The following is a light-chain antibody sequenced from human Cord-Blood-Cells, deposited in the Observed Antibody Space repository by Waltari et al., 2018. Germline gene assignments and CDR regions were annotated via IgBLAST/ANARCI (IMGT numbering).Light chain of an antibody. CDR2: GAS. V-gene: IGKV3-20*01. CDR3: QQYGSSLLT. Sequence: EIVLTQSPGTLSLSPGERATLSCRASQMVSSGYSAWYQQKPGQAPRLLIYGASSRATGIPYRFSGSGSGTDFTLTISRLEPEDVAVYYCQQYGSSLLTFGGGTKVEIK. CDR1: QMVSSGY. J-gene: IGKJ4*01.